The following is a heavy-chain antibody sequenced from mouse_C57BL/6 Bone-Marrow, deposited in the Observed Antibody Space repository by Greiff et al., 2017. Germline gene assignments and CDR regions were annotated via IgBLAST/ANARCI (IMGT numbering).Heavy chain of an antibody. CDR2: SRNKANDYTT. V-gene: IGHV7-1*02. J-gene: IGHJ4*01. CDR3: ARDADSSGYAMDY. D-gene: IGHD3-2*01. Sequence: EVKVVESGGGLVQPGGSLRLSCATSGFTFSDFYMEWVRQPPGKRLEWIAASRNKANDYTTEYSASVKGRFIVSRDTSQSILYLQMNALRAEDTASYYCARDADSSGYAMDYWGQGTSVTVSS. CDR1: GFTFSDFY.